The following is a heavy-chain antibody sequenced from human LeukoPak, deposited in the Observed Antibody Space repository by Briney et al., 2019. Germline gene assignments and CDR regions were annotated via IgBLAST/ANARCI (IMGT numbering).Heavy chain of an antibody. CDR3: ARDAPGIKYYYGMDV. V-gene: IGHV1-69*13. CDR1: GGTFSSYA. J-gene: IGHJ6*02. Sequence: SVKVSCKASGGTFSSYAISWVRQAPGQGLEWMGGIIPIFGTANYAQKFQGRVTITADESTSTAYTELSSLRSEDTAVYYCARDAPGIKYYYGMDVWGQGTTVTVSS. D-gene: IGHD3-10*01. CDR2: IIPIFGTA.